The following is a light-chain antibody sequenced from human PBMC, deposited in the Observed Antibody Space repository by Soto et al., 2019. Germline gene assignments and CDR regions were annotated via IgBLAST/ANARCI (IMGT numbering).Light chain of an antibody. J-gene: IGKJ4*01. CDR2: GAS. CDR3: QQDGRSSRT. Sequence: EIVLTQSPGTLSLSPGERATLSCRASQSVSSSYLAWYQQKPGQAPRLLIYGASNKATGIPYRFSGSGSGTEFTLTISRLEPEDFAVYYFQQDGRSSRTFDGGPKVEIK. CDR1: QSVSSSY. V-gene: IGKV3-20*01.